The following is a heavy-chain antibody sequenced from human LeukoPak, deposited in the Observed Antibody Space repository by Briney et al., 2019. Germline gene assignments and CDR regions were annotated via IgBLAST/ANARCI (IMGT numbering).Heavy chain of an antibody. V-gene: IGHV1-2*02. CDR2: IYPNSGGT. Sequence: ASVKVSCKASGYTFTGYYMHWVRQAPGQGLEYMGWIYPNSGGTNYAQSLQGRVTLTWDTSIYTAYMELSRLTSDDTAVYYCAREPYGSGGYDYWGQGTLVTVSS. D-gene: IGHD3-10*01. CDR3: AREPYGSGGYDY. CDR1: GYTFTGYY. J-gene: IGHJ4*02.